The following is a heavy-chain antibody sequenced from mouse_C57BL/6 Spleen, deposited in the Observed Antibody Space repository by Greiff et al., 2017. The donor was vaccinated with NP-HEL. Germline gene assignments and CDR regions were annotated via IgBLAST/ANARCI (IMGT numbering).Heavy chain of an antibody. D-gene: IGHD1-1*01. Sequence: QVQLQQSGAELVKPGASVKISCKASGYAFSSYWMNWVKQRPGKGLEWIGQIYPGDGDTNYNGKFKGKATLTADKSSSTAYMQLSSLTSEDSAVYFCATYGSGDWYFDVWGTGTTVTVSS. J-gene: IGHJ1*03. V-gene: IGHV1-80*01. CDR1: GYAFSSYW. CDR2: IYPGDGDT. CDR3: ATYGSGDWYFDV.